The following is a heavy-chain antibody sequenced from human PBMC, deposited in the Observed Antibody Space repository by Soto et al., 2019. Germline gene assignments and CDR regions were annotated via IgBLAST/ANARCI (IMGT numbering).Heavy chain of an antibody. V-gene: IGHV3-23*01. Sequence: EVQLLESGGGLVQPGGSLRLSCAASGFTFSSYAMSWVRQAPGKGLEWVSAISGSGGTTYYADSVKGRFTFSRDNSKNTLYLQMNSLRYEDTAVYYCAKTANGWFSAFDIWGQGTMGTVSS. CDR3: AKTANGWFSAFDI. CDR2: ISGSGGTT. CDR1: GFTFSSYA. J-gene: IGHJ3*02. D-gene: IGHD6-19*01.